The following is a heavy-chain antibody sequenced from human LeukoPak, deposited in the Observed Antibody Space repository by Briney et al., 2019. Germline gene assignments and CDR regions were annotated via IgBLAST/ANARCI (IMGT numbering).Heavy chain of an antibody. V-gene: IGHV3-21*01. Sequence: GGSLRLSCAAPRFTFSDYTMDCVCQAPGKGLEWISAISSSSTYIFYADSVKGRFTISRDNAKNSLYLQMNSLRDEDTAVYYCGRGAPLIASGVYYFDYWGQGTLVTVSS. CDR2: ISSSSTYI. D-gene: IGHD6-25*01. J-gene: IGHJ4*02. CDR1: RFTFSDYT. CDR3: GRGAPLIASGVYYFDY.